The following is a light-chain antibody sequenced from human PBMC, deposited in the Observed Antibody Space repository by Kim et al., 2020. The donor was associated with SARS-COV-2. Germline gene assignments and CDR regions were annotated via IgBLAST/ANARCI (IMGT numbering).Light chain of an antibody. J-gene: IGLJ3*02. CDR2: KDS. V-gene: IGLV3-27*01. CDR3: YSAADNNWV. CDR1: VLAKKY. Sequence: SYELTQPSSVSVSPGQTARITCSGDVLAKKYARWFQQKPGQAPVLVIYKDSERPSGIPERFSGSSSGTTVTLTISRAQVEDEADYYCYSAADNNWVFGGGTQLTVL.